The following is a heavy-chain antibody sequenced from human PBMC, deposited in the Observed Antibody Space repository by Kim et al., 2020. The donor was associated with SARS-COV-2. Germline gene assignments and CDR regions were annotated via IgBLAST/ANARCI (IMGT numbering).Heavy chain of an antibody. D-gene: IGHD3-10*01. V-gene: IGHV4-39*01. J-gene: IGHJ4*02. Sequence: CNPSLQSRVTISVDTSKNRFSLKLTSITAADTAVYYCARLPNFFGSGAFDCWGQGTLVTVSS. CDR3: ARLPNFFGSGAFDC.